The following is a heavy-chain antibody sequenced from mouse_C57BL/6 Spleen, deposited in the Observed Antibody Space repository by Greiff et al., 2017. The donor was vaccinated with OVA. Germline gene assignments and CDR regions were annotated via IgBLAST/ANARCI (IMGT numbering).Heavy chain of an antibody. V-gene: IGHV1-74*01. D-gene: IGHD1-1*01. CDR2: IHPSDSDT. J-gene: IGHJ2*01. Sequence: QVQLKQPGAELVKPGASVKVSCKASGYTFTSYWMHWVKQRPGQGLEWIGRIHPSDSDTNYNQKFKGKATLTVDKSSSTAYMQLSSLTSEDSAVYYCATYYYGSSSYYFDYWGQGTTLTVSS. CDR1: GYTFTSYW. CDR3: ATYYYGSSSYYFDY.